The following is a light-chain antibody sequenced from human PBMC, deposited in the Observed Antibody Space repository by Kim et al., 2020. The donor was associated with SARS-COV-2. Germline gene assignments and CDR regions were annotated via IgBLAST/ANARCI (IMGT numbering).Light chain of an antibody. CDR3: QQYGSSRT. J-gene: IGKJ1*01. V-gene: IGKV3-20*01. CDR2: GAS. Sequence: WSPGESATLSCRASQSISSSYLAWYQQKPGQAPRLLIYGASSRATGIPDRFSGSGSGTDFTLTISRLEPEDFAVYYCQQYGSSRTFGQGTKVDIK. CDR1: QSISSSY.